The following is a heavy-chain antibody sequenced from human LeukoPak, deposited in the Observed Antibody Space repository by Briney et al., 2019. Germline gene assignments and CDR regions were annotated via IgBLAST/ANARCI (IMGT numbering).Heavy chain of an antibody. CDR3: AKERLTTTAFDY. J-gene: IGHJ4*02. V-gene: IGHV3-23*01. Sequence: PGGSLRLSCAASGFTFSTYAVSWIRQAPGKGLEWVSIISGSGGSTYYADSVKGRFTISRDNSKNTLYLQMNSLRAEDTAVYYCAKERLTTTAFDYSGQGTLVTVSS. D-gene: IGHD1-1*01. CDR2: ISGSGGST. CDR1: GFTFSTYA.